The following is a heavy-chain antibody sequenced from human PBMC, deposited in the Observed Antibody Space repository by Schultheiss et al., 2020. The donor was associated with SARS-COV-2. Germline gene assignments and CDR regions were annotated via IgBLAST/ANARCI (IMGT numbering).Heavy chain of an antibody. Sequence: GGSLRLSCAASGFTFSSYAMSWVRQAPGKGLEWVSAISGSGGSTYYADSVKGRFTISRDNSKNTLYLQMNSLRAEDTAVYYCARDRGYSYGYNYWGQGTLVTVSS. J-gene: IGHJ4*02. CDR2: ISGSGGST. D-gene: IGHD5-18*01. V-gene: IGHV3-23*01. CDR1: GFTFSSYA. CDR3: ARDRGYSYGYNY.